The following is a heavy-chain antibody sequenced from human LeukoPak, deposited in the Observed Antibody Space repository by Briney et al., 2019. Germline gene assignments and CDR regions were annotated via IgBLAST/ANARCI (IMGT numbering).Heavy chain of an antibody. Sequence: PGWSLRLSCAASGFTVSDNYMTWVRQAPGKGLEWVSAISGSGGSTYYADSVKGRFTISRDNSKNTLYLQMNSLRAEDTAVYYCAKDGRVFGVATNQYGMDVWGQGTTVTVSS. J-gene: IGHJ6*02. CDR2: ISGSGGST. CDR3: AKDGRVFGVATNQYGMDV. CDR1: GFTVSDNY. V-gene: IGHV3-23*01. D-gene: IGHD3-3*01.